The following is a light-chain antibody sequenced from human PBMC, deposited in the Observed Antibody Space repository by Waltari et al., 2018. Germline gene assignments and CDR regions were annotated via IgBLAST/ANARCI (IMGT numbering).Light chain of an antibody. V-gene: IGLV2-18*02. Sequence: QSALTQPPSVSGSPGQSVTISCTGTSSDVGFYNRVSWYQQSPGTAPKLLIYEVTNRPPGVPVRFSGSKWGDTASLTISGLQAEDEADYYCSSDTSSNTDLFGTGTKVTVL. CDR2: EVT. CDR3: SSDTSSNTDL. CDR1: SSDVGFYNR. J-gene: IGLJ1*01.